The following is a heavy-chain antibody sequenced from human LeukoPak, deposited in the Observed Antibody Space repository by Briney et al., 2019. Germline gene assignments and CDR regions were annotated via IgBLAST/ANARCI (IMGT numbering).Heavy chain of an antibody. CDR1: GGTFSSYA. V-gene: IGHV1-69*01. CDR3: ARDSSSWYPWFDP. J-gene: IGHJ5*02. D-gene: IGHD6-13*01. Sequence: SVKVSCKASGGTFSSYAISWVPQAPGQGLEWMGGIIPIFGTANYAQKFQGRVTITADESTSTAYMELSSLRSEDTAVYYCARDSSSWYPWFDPWGQGTLVTVSS. CDR2: IIPIFGTA.